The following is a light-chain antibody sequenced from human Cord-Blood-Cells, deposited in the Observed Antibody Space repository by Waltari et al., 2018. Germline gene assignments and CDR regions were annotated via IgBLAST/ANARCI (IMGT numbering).Light chain of an antibody. J-gene: IGLJ2*01. Sequence: SYELTQQPSVSVSPGQPASITCSGDKLGDKYACWYQTKPGQSPVLVIYQDSKRPSGLPERFSGSNSGNTATLTISGTQAMDEADYYCQAWDSSTAVFGGGTKLTVL. V-gene: IGLV3-1*01. CDR1: KLGDKY. CDR2: QDS. CDR3: QAWDSSTAV.